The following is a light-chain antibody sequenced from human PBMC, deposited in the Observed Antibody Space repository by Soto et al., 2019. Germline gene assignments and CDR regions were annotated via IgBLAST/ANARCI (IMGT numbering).Light chain of an antibody. J-gene: IGLJ3*02. Sequence: QSALTQPASVSWSPGQSITISCTGTSSDVGGYNYVSWYQQHPGKAPKLIIYEVSNRPSGISNRFSGSKSGNTASLTISGLQAEDEADYYCSPYTSSSTLGVFGGGTKLTVL. V-gene: IGLV2-14*01. CDR1: SSDVGGYNY. CDR2: EVS. CDR3: SPYTSSSTLGV.